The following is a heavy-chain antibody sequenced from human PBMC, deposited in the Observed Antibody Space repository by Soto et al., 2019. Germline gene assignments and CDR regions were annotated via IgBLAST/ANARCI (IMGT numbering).Heavy chain of an antibody. V-gene: IGHV4-61*01. J-gene: IGHJ4*02. CDR1: GGSVGSGFYY. D-gene: IGHD2-15*01. CDR3: AREGCSGGSCYSGYNLGIGY. CDR2: IYYSGST. Sequence: PSETLSLTCTVSGGSVGSGFYYWTWIRQPPGKGLEWIGHIYYSGSTNYNPSLKSRVTISADTSKNQFSLKLSSVTAADPAVYYCAREGCSGGSCYSGYNLGIGYWGQGTLVTVSS.